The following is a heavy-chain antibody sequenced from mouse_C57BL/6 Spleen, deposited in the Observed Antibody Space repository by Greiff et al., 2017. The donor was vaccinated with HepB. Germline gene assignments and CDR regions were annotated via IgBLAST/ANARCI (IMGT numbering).Heavy chain of an antibody. V-gene: IGHV1-69*01. CDR3: ARRRTGTGCDY. D-gene: IGHD4-1*01. J-gene: IGHJ2*01. CDR1: GYTFTSYW. CDR2: IDPSDSYT. Sequence: VQLQQSGAELVMPGASVKLSCKASGYTFTSYWMHWVKQRPGQGLEWIGEIDPSDSYTNYNQKFKGKSTLTVDKSSSTAYMQLSSLTSEDSAVYYSARRRTGTGCDYWGQGTTLTVSS.